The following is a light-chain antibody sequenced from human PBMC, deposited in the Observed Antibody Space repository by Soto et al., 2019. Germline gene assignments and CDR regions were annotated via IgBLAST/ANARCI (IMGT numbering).Light chain of an antibody. Sequence: QSVLTQPPSVSGAPGQRVTISCTGNISNIGAGYDVHWYQQLPGTAPKLLIYGNSSRPSGVPDRFSGSKSGTSASLAITGLQAEYEADYYCQSYDSSLSGYVFGTGTKVTVL. V-gene: IGLV1-40*01. CDR2: GNS. CDR3: QSYDSSLSGYV. CDR1: ISNIGAGYD. J-gene: IGLJ1*01.